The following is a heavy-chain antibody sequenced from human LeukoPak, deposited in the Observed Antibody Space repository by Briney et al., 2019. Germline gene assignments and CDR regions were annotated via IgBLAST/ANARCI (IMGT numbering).Heavy chain of an antibody. V-gene: IGHV1-8*01. J-gene: IGHJ4*02. CDR2: MNPNSGNT. CDR1: GYTFTSYD. CDR3: ARVWWELPGPFDY. Sequence: ASVKVSCKASGYTFTSYDINWVRQATGQGLEWMGWMNPNSGNTGYAQKFQGRVTMTRNTSISTAYMELSSLRSEDTAVYYCARVWWELPGPFDYWGQGTLVTVSS. D-gene: IGHD1-26*01.